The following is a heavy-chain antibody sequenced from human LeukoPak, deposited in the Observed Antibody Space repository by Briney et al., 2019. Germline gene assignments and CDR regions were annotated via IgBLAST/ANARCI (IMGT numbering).Heavy chain of an antibody. CDR2: INHSGST. D-gene: IGHD4-17*01. J-gene: IGHJ4*02. CDR3: ARGRLTTVTTPLDY. CDR1: GASFSSSTYY. Sequence: SETLSLTCTVSGASFSSSTYYWSWIRQPPGKGLEWIGEINHSGSTNYNPSLKSRVTISVDTSKNQFSLKLSSVTAADTAVYYCARGRLTTVTTPLDYWGQGTLVTVSS. V-gene: IGHV4-39*07.